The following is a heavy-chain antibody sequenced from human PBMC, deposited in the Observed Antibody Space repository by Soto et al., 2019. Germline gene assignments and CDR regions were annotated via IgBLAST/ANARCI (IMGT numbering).Heavy chain of an antibody. CDR3: ARSWFGELFGAFAI. J-gene: IGHJ3*02. D-gene: IGHD3-10*01. CDR1: GFSFSSYS. V-gene: IGHV3-48*01. Sequence: EVQLVESGGALVQPGGSLRLSCAASGFSFSSYSMNWVRQAPGKGLQWVSYISSGSRTIYYADSVKGRFTISRDNAKKSLYLQMSSLRAEDTAVYYCARSWFGELFGAFAIWGQGTMVTVSS. CDR2: ISSGSRTI.